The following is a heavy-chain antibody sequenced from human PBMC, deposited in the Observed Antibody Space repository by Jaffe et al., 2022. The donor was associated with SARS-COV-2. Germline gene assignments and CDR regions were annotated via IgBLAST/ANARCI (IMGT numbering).Heavy chain of an antibody. J-gene: IGHJ6*02. D-gene: IGHD1-1*01. V-gene: IGHV3-49*05. Sequence: EVQLVESGGGLVKPGRSLRLSCTASGFTFGDYAMSWFRQAPGKGLEWVGFIRSKAYGGTTEYAASVKGRFTISRDDSKSIAYLQMNSLKTEDTAVYYCTSGGGRTVYYYYGMDVWGQGTTVTVSS. CDR3: TSGGGRTVYYYYGMDV. CDR2: IRSKAYGGTT. CDR1: GFTFGDYA.